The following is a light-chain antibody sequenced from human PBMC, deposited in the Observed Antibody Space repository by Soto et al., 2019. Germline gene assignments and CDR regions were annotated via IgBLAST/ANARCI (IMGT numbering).Light chain of an antibody. J-gene: IGKJ1*01. CDR3: QQYGSSGT. V-gene: IGKV3-20*01. CDR1: QSVSKNY. Sequence: EILLTQSPSTLSLSPGERGTLSCRAGQSVSKNYLAWYQQKPGQAPRPRIYGASNRATGIPDRLSGSGSGTDFTLTISRLEPEDFAVYYCQQYGSSGTFGQGTKVDIK. CDR2: GAS.